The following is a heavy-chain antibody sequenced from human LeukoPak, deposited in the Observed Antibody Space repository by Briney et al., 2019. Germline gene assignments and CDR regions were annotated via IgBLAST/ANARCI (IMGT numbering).Heavy chain of an antibody. D-gene: IGHD2-2*01. Sequence: GGSLRLSCAAPGFTFSSYAMSWVRQAPGKGLEWVSAISGSGGSTYYADSVKGRFTISRDNSKNTLYLQMNSLRAEDTAVYYCAKAYCSSTSCSYYYYYYGMDVWGQGTTVTVSS. V-gene: IGHV3-23*01. CDR2: ISGSGGST. J-gene: IGHJ6*02. CDR3: AKAYCSSTSCSYYYYYYGMDV. CDR1: GFTFSSYA.